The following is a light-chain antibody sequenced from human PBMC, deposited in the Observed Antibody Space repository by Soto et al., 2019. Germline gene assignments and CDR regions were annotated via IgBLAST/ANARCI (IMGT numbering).Light chain of an antibody. V-gene: IGKV3-20*01. CDR2: SAS. CDR1: QTVNRNY. Sequence: EIVLTQSPGTLSLSPEERATLSCRASQTVNRNYLGWYQQKPGQAPRFLIHSASDRATGTPDRFSGSGSGRDFTLTISGLEPEDFAVYYCQQYGSSPLISFGQGTRLEIK. J-gene: IGKJ5*01. CDR3: QQYGSSPLIS.